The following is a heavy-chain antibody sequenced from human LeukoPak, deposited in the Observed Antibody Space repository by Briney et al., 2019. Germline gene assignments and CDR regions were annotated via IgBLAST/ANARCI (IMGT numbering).Heavy chain of an antibody. Sequence: GGSLRLSCAASGFNFNNYPMHWVRQVPRRGPRWVSLISYDGIDSYIADSVKGRFSISRDNSKNTLFLQMNSLRPEDTAVYYCARDRYTKNYFDALDLWGQGSTVTVSS. D-gene: IGHD3-16*02. CDR1: GFNFNNYP. CDR2: ISYDGIDS. CDR3: ARDRYTKNYFDALDL. J-gene: IGHJ3*01. V-gene: IGHV3-30*04.